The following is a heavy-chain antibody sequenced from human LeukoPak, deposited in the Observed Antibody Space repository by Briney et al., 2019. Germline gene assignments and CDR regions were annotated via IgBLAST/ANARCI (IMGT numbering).Heavy chain of an antibody. D-gene: IGHD6-19*01. CDR2: ISGHGSNT. Sequence: GSLRLSCAASGFTFSTYAMGWVRQAPGKGLEWVSAISGHGSNTYYADSVKGRFTVSRDNSKNKLYLQMNSLRVEDTAVYYCVKGMASGWGYYYYYGMDVWGQGTTVTVSS. CDR1: GFTFSTYA. J-gene: IGHJ6*02. CDR3: VKGMASGWGYYYYYGMDV. V-gene: IGHV3-23*01.